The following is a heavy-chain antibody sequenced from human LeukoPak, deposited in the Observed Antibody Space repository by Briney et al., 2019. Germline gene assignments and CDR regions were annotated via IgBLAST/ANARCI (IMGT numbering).Heavy chain of an antibody. CDR1: GFTFSSYS. J-gene: IGHJ4*02. Sequence: GGSLRLSCAASGFTFSSYSMNWVRQAPGKGLEWVSSISSSSSYIYYADSVKGRFTISRDNAKNSLYLQMNRLRAEDTAVYYCAREGVTMVRGAPDYGGQGTLVTVSA. CDR2: ISSSSSYI. D-gene: IGHD3-10*01. V-gene: IGHV3-21*01. CDR3: AREGVTMVRGAPDY.